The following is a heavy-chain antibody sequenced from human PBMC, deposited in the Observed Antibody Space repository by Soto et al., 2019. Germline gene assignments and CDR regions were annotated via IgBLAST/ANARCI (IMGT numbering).Heavy chain of an antibody. D-gene: IGHD6-6*01. V-gene: IGHV4-30-2*01. CDR2: IYHSGST. J-gene: IGHJ4*02. CDR1: GGSISSGGYS. CDR3: AGGIAARPLGY. Sequence: QLQLQESRSGLVKPSQTLSLTCAVSGGSISSGGYSWSWIRQPPGKGLEWIGYIYHSGSTYYNPSLKSRVTISVDRSKNQFSLKLSSVTAADTAVYYCAGGIAARPLGYWGQGTLVTVSS.